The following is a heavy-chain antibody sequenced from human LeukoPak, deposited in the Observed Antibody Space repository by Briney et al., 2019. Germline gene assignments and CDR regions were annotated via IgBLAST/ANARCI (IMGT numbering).Heavy chain of an antibody. D-gene: IGHD2-2*02. CDR2: ISGSGGTT. Sequence: GGSLRLSCAASGFTFSSYAMSWVRQARGKGVEGVSGISGSGGTTYYADSVKGLFPISRDNSKNTLYLQMNSLRAEDTAVYYCAKLYCSSSSCYNPWGQGTLVTVSS. V-gene: IGHV3-23*01. J-gene: IGHJ5*02. CDR3: AKLYCSSSSCYNP. CDR1: GFTFSSYA.